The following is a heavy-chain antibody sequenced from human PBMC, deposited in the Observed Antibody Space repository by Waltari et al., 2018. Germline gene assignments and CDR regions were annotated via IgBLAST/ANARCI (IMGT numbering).Heavy chain of an antibody. V-gene: IGHV4-4*02. CDR1: GASISNDNW. D-gene: IGHD6-19*01. CDR3: AMHSDWEIDH. CDR2: IYHSGST. J-gene: IGHJ4*02. Sequence: QVHLQESGPGLVKPSGTLSLTCAVSGASISNDNWWSWVRQPPGKGLEWIGEIYHSGSTHYNPSLKSRVIISVDKSKNQFSVEVTSVSAADTAVYYCAMHSDWEIDHWGQGTLVTVSS.